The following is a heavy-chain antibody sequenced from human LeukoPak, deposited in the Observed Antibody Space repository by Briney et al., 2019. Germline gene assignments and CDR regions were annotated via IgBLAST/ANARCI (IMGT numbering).Heavy chain of an antibody. CDR1: GFTFSSYG. CDR2: IWYDGTKK. Sequence: GRSLRLSCAASGFTFSSYGMHWVRQAPGKGLEWVAVIWYDGTKKYYTDSVKGRFTISRDNSKNTLYLQMNSLRAEDTAVYYCARASLNYYYYMDVWGKGTTVTVSS. J-gene: IGHJ6*03. V-gene: IGHV3-33*01. CDR3: ARASLNYYYYMDV. D-gene: IGHD3-9*01.